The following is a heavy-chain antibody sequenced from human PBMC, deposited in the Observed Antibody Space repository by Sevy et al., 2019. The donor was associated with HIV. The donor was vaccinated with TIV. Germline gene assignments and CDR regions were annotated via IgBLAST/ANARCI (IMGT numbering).Heavy chain of an antibody. V-gene: IGHV1-24*01. D-gene: IGHD4-17*01. J-gene: IGHJ4*02. Sequence: GESLKISCQVFEYSLNELSIHWVRQAPGKGLEWMGGFDPQRGKIIYAQKFQGRVTMTEDTSTETAYMELSNLRSEDTAVYYCTTDVHLGDFRLWDDWGQGTRVTVSS. CDR2: FDPQRGKI. CDR3: TTDVHLGDFRLWDD. CDR1: EYSLNELS.